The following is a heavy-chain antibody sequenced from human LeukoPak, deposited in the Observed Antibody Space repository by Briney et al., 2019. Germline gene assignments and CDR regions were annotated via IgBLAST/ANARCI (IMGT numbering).Heavy chain of an antibody. J-gene: IGHJ3*02. D-gene: IGHD3-16*01. CDR3: ARDPSPWITFGPDAFDI. V-gene: IGHV3-30-3*01. CDR2: ISYDGSNK. CDR1: GFTFSSYA. Sequence: PGGSLRLSCAASGFTFSSYAMHWVRQAPGKGLEWVAVISYDGSNKYYADSVKGRFTISRDNSKNTLYLQMNSLRAEDTAVYYCARDPSPWITFGPDAFDIWGQGTMVTVSS.